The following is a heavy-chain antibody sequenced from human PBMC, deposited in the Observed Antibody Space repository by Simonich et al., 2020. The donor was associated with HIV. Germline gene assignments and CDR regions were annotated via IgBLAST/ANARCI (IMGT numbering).Heavy chain of an antibody. V-gene: IGHV4-34*01. CDR1: GGSLSGYF. D-gene: IGHD4-17*01. Sequence: QVQLQQWGAGLMKPSETLSLTCAVYGGSLSGYFWSWIRQPPGKGLEWIGEINHSGSTNYNPSHKSRVTTSVDTSKNQFSLKMTTVNAADTAVYYCARAPDYGANVYFDYWGQGTLVTVSS. CDR3: ARAPDYGANVYFDY. J-gene: IGHJ4*02. CDR2: INHSGST.